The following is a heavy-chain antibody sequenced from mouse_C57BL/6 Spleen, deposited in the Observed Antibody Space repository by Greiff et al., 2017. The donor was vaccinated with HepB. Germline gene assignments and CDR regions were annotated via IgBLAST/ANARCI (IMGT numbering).Heavy chain of an antibody. D-gene: IGHD1-1*01. J-gene: IGHJ4*01. V-gene: IGHV5-16*01. Sequence: EVNVVESEGGLVQPGSSMKLSCTASGFTFSDYYMAWVRQVPEKGLEWVANINYDGSSTYYLDSLKSRFIISRDNAKNILYLQMSSLKSEDTATYYCARITTVVVGDYYAMDYWGQGTSVTVSS. CDR3: ARITTVVVGDYYAMDY. CDR2: INYDGSST. CDR1: GFTFSDYY.